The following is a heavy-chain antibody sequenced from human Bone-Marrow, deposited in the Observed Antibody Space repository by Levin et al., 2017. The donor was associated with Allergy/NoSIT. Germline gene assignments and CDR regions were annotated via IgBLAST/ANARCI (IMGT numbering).Heavy chain of an antibody. CDR3: ATDNWNDVS. J-gene: IGHJ4*02. D-gene: IGHD1-20*01. Sequence: SGGSLRLSCAASGFSFSSYWMTWVRQAPGKGLEWVANINQDGSDKYYVDSVKGRFTISRDNAKKSLYLQMNSLRAEDTAVYYCATDNWNDVSWGRGTLVTVSS. CDR2: INQDGSDK. CDR1: GFSFSSYW. V-gene: IGHV3-7*01.